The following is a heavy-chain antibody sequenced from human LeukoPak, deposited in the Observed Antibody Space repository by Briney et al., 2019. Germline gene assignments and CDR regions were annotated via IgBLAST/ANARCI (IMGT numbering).Heavy chain of an antibody. J-gene: IGHJ4*02. CDR2: IYPSGST. CDR1: GGSISSYY. V-gene: IGHV4-4*07. D-gene: IGHD1-26*01. Sequence: PSQTLSLTHTVSGGSISSYYWTWIRQPAGKGLEWIGRIYPSGSTNYNPSLKSRVTMSVDTSKNQFSLKLNSVTAADTAAYYCARENSGSYRQFDYRGQGTLVTVSS. CDR3: ARENSGSYRQFDY.